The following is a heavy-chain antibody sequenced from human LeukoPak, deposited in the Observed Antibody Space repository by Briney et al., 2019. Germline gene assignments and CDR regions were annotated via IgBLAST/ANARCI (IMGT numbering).Heavy chain of an antibody. J-gene: IGHJ4*02. CDR2: SNPKSGGT. CDR3: ARALDGFWSSSAGPTFDH. CDR1: GYTFTGYY. Sequence: ASVKVSCKASGYTFTGYYMHGVRQAPGQGREGMGWSNPKSGGTNYAQKFQGRVTITSATYNSTAYLELRRLRSDATAAYYCARALDGFWSSSAGPTFDHWGQGPLATVSS. V-gene: IGHV1-2*02. D-gene: IGHD3-3*01.